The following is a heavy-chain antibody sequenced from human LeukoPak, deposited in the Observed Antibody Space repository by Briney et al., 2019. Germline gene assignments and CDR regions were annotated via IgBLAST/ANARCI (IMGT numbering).Heavy chain of an antibody. D-gene: IGHD2/OR15-2a*01. CDR2: IIPDIGTA. CDR3: ARVANMAPPNHDAFDI. V-gene: IGHV1-69*05. J-gene: IGHJ3*02. CDR1: GGTFSSYG. Sequence: GSSVKVSCKASGGTFSSYGISWVRQAPGQGLEWMGGIIPDIGTAIYAQKFQGRVTITRNTSISTAYMELSSLRSEDTAVYYCARVANMAPPNHDAFDIWGQGTMVTVSS.